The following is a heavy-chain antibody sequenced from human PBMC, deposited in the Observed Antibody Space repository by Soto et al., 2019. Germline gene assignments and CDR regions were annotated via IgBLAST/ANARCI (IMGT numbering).Heavy chain of an antibody. Sequence: EVQLVESGGGLVQPGGSLRLSCAASGFTFSSYSMNWVRQAPGKGLEWLSYISSSISTMHYADSVKGRFTISRDNAKNSLYLAIISLRDEDTAVYYCAREVRDTAVADFGYWGQGTLVTVSS. CDR3: AREVRDTAVADFGY. V-gene: IGHV3-48*02. D-gene: IGHD5-18*01. J-gene: IGHJ4*02. CDR1: GFTFSSYS. CDR2: ISSSISTM.